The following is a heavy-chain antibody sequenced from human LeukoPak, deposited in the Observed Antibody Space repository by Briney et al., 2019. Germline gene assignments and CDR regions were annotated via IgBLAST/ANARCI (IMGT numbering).Heavy chain of an antibody. V-gene: IGHV1-2*02. CDR1: GYTFTGYY. D-gene: IGHD2-21*02. CDR3: AIDCGGDCYTFDY. CDR2: INPNCGGT. J-gene: IGHJ4*02. Sequence: GASVKVSCKAPGYTFTGYYMHWVRQAPGQGLGWMGWINPNCGGTNYAQKFQGRVTMTRDTSISTAYMELSRLRSDDTAVYYCAIDCGGDCYTFDYWGQGTLVTVSS.